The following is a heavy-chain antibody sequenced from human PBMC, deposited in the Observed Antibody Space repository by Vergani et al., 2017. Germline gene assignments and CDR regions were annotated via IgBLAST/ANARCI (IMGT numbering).Heavy chain of an antibody. CDR2: IYYSGST. Sequence: QVQLQESGPGLVKPSGTLSLTCAVSGGSISSGGYYWSWIRQHPGKGLEWIGYIYYSGSTYYNPSLKSRVTISVDTSKNQFSLKLSSVTAADTAVYYCARDSIGQQLAFDYWGQGTLVTVSS. J-gene: IGHJ4*02. CDR3: ARDSIGQQLAFDY. CDR1: GGSISSGGYY. D-gene: IGHD6-13*01. V-gene: IGHV4-31*11.